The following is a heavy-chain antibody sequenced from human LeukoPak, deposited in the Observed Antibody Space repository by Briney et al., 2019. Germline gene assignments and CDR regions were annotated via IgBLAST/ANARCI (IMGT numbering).Heavy chain of an antibody. CDR2: ISDTGGRT. CDR3: AKGGQDFDFWRFDL. J-gene: IGHJ5*02. Sequence: PGGSLRLSSASSGFSFSDSAVSWVRHSPGEGLKWVSSISDTGGRTYYADSVKGRFTITRDNSRNTVNLQMNGLRADETARYYCAKGGQDFDFWRFDLWGQGILVIVSS. V-gene: IGHV3-23*01. CDR1: GFSFSDSA. D-gene: IGHD3-3*01.